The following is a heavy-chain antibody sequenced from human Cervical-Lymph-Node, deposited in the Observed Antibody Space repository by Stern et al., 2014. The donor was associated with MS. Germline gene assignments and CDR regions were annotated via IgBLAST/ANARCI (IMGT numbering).Heavy chain of an antibody. Sequence: QVQLVQSGAEVKKPGSSVKVSCKASGGTFSSYAISWVRQAPGQGLEWMGGIIPIFGTANYAQKVQGRVTITADESTSTAYMALSSLRSEDTAVYCGANQDRRGSYQYYFDYWGQGTLVTVSS. CDR2: IIPIFGTA. J-gene: IGHJ4*02. CDR3: ANQDRRGSYQYYFDY. D-gene: IGHD1-26*01. CDR1: GGTFSSYA. V-gene: IGHV1-69*01.